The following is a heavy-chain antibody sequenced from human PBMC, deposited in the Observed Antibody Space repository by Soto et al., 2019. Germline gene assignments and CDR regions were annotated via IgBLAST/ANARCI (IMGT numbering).Heavy chain of an antibody. V-gene: IGHV3-23*01. CDR1: GVSVCLYA. CDR3: ANGRYYYDSSAYFAY. D-gene: IGHD3-22*01. Sequence: PGLSLRLSCAASGVSVCLYAVAWVRKAPGKGLEWVSAISGSGGSTYYADSVKGRFTISRDNSKNTLYLQMNSLRAEDTAVYYCANGRYYYDSSAYFAYWGQGTLVTVSS. CDR2: ISGSGGST. J-gene: IGHJ4*02.